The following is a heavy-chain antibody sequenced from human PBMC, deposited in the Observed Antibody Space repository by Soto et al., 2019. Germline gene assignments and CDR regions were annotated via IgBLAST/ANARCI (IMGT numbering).Heavy chain of an antibody. CDR2: ISTSGSTI. CDR1: GFTFSDYY. CDR3: GRDSTVISRVDL. Sequence: QVQLVESGRGLVKPGGSLRLSCAASGFTFSDYYMSWIRQAPGKGLEWISYISTSGSTIYYADSVKGRFTISRDNAKNSLFLQMNSLRAEDTAVYYCGRDSTVISRVDLWGQGTLVTVSS. D-gene: IGHD3-22*01. J-gene: IGHJ4*02. V-gene: IGHV3-11*01.